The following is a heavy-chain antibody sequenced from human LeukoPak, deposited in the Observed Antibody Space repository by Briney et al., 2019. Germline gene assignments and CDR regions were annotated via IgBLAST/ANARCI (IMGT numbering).Heavy chain of an antibody. CDR2: INSDGSTI. J-gene: IGHJ4*02. D-gene: IGHD1-20*01. Sequence: TGGSLRLSCAASGFTFSNYWMHWVRQAPGKGLAWVSRINSDGSTITYADSVKGRFTISRDNAKNTLYLQMNSLRAEDTAVYYCARVTVSSSEVIFDYWGQGSLVTGSS. CDR3: ARVTVSSSEVIFDY. CDR1: GFTFSNYW. V-gene: IGHV3-74*01.